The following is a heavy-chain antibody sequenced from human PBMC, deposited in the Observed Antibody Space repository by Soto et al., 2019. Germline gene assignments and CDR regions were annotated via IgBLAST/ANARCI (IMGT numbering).Heavy chain of an antibody. D-gene: IGHD5-18*01. J-gene: IGHJ6*02. Sequence: ASVKVSCKASGYTFTGYYMHWVRQAPGQGLEWMGWINPNSGGTNYAQKFQGRVTMTRDTSISTAYMEPSRLRSDDTAVYYCARGRGNERDTAMVYYYYYGMDVWGQGTTVTVSS. CDR3: ARGRGNERDTAMVYYYYYGMDV. CDR1: GYTFTGYY. V-gene: IGHV1-2*02. CDR2: INPNSGGT.